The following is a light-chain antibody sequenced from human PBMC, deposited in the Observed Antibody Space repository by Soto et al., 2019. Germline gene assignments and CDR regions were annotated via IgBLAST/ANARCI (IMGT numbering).Light chain of an antibody. CDR2: EVS. J-gene: IGKJ1*01. V-gene: IGKV2D-29*01. CDR3: MQSIQLPRT. Sequence: DVVMTQTPLSLSVTPGQPASISCNSSQSLLHSDGKTYLYWYLQKSGQPPQLLMYEVSNRFSGVPDRFSGSGSGTDFTLKISRVEAEDVGVYYCMQSIQLPRTFGQGTKVEIK. CDR1: QSLLHSDGKTY.